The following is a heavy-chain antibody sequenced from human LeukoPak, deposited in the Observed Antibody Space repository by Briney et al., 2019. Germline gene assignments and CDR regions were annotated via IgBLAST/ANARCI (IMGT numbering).Heavy chain of an antibody. J-gene: IGHJ4*02. V-gene: IGHV3-21*01. CDR3: ARDYWGAVAGTGY. CDR1: GFTFSSYS. D-gene: IGHD6-19*01. Sequence: PGGSLRLSCAASGFTFSSYSMNWVRQAPGKGLEWVSSISSSSSYIYYADSVKGRFTISRDNAKNSLYLQMNSLRAEDTAVYYCARDYWGAVAGTGYWGQGTLVTVSS. CDR2: ISSSSSYI.